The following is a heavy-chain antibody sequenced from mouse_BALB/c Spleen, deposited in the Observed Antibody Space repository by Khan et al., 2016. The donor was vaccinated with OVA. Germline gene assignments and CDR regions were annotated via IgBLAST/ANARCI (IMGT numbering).Heavy chain of an antibody. CDR1: GFSITSDYA. Sequence: EVQLVESGPGLVKPSQSLSLTCTVTGFSITSDYAWNWIRQFPGNKLEWMGYISYSGSTAYNPSLQSRISIPRDPSQNQVFLQLNSVTTGDTATYYCAAIILNYYGSNFEGYDFDYWGQGTTLTVSS. J-gene: IGHJ2*01. D-gene: IGHD1-1*01. V-gene: IGHV3-2*02. CDR2: ISYSGST. CDR3: AAIILNYYGSNFEGYDFDY.